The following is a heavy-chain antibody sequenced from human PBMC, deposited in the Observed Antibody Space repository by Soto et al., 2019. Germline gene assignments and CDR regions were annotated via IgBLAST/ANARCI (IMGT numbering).Heavy chain of an antibody. Sequence: PGGSLRLSCAASGFTFSDYYMSWIRQAPGKGLEWVSYISSSSSYTNYADSVKGRFTISRDNAKNSLYLQMNSLRAEDTAVYYCARDNYYYDSSGYYNAFDIWGQGTMVTVSS. CDR1: GFTFSDYY. CDR3: ARDNYYYDSSGYYNAFDI. J-gene: IGHJ3*02. CDR2: ISSSSSYT. D-gene: IGHD3-22*01. V-gene: IGHV3-11*06.